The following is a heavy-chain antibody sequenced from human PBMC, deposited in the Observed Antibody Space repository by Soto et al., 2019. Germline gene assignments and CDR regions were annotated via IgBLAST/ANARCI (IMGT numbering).Heavy chain of an antibody. V-gene: IGHV4-38-2*01. Sequence: PSETLSLTCVVSGYSISSGYYWGWIRQPPGKGLEWIGSIYHSGSTYYNPSLKSRVTISVDTSKNQFSLKLSSVTATDTAVYYCARLRGIYGDYYYFDYWGQGTLVAVSS. CDR3: ARLRGIYGDYYYFDY. CDR2: IYHSGST. J-gene: IGHJ4*02. CDR1: GYSISSGYY. D-gene: IGHD4-17*01.